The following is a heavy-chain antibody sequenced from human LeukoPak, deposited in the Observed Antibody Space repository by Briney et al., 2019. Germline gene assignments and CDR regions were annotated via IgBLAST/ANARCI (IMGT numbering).Heavy chain of an antibody. CDR2: IYNDGNT. CDR3: ARDRPYGGVGVFDY. J-gene: IGHJ4*02. V-gene: IGHV3-66*01. Sequence: TGGSLRLSCAASGFTVSSNYMTWVRQAPRKGLEWVLAIYNDGNTYYADFVRGRFTISRDNFKNTLYLQMHSLRADDTAVYYCARDRPYGGVGVFDYWGQGTLVTVSS. D-gene: IGHD3-16*01. CDR1: GFTVSSNY.